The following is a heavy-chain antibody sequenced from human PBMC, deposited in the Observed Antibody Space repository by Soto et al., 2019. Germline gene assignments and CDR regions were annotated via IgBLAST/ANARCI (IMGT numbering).Heavy chain of an antibody. CDR2: ISGSGGST. CDR3: ARRSSGWYFDY. J-gene: IGHJ4*02. CDR1: GFTFSSYA. V-gene: IGHV3-23*01. Sequence: EVQLLESGGGLVQPGGSLRLSCAASGFTFSSYAMSWVRQAPGKGLEWVSAISGSGGSTYYADSVKGRFTISRDNSKNTLYLQMTSLRAADTAFYYWARRSSGWYFDYWGQGTLVTVSS. D-gene: IGHD6-19*01.